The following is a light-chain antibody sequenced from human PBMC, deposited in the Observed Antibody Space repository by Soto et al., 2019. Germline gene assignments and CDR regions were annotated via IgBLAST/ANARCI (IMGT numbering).Light chain of an antibody. CDR3: QQYNNWPRT. Sequence: EIMMTQSASTLSVSPGERATFSCRASQSISSNLAWYQQKPGQTPRLLIYGASTRATGIPARFSGSGSETEFTLTISSLQAEDVAVYYCQQYNNWPRTFGQGTKVDI. V-gene: IGKV3-15*01. CDR2: GAS. CDR1: QSISSN. J-gene: IGKJ1*01.